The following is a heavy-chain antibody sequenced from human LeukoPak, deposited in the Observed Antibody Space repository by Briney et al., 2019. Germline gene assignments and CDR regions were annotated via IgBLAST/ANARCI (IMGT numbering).Heavy chain of an antibody. V-gene: IGHV3-23*01. J-gene: IGHJ4*02. CDR2: FSRSCCNT. CDR1: GHTRSKYG. D-gene: IGHD3-22*01. Sequence: GGSLRLSCTVSGHTRSKYGMSWVRQAPGKGLEWVTRFSRSCCNTNYADSVKGRFTISRDNPKNTLYLQMNSLRAEDTAVYFCAKRGVVIRVILVGFHREAYYFDSWGQGALVTVSS. CDR3: AKRGVVIRVILVGFHREAYYFDS.